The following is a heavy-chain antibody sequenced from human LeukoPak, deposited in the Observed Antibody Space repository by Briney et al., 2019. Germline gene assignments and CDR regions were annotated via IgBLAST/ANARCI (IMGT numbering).Heavy chain of an antibody. CDR2: IKEDGSEK. Sequence: PGGSLRLSCAASGFTFSSIWMTWVRQAPGKGLEWVANIKEDGSEKNYVDSVKGRFTISRDNAKNSLYLQMNSLRAEDTALYYCAKDISDIVATPYYWGQGTLVTVSS. CDR3: AKDISDIVATPYY. CDR1: GFTFSSIW. J-gene: IGHJ4*02. D-gene: IGHD5-12*01. V-gene: IGHV3-7*03.